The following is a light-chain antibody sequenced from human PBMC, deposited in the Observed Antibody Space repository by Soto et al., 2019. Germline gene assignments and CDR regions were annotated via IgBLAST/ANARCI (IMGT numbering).Light chain of an antibody. CDR3: QQSYSTPWT. J-gene: IGKJ1*01. CDR1: QSISSY. CDR2: AAS. V-gene: IGKV1-39*01. Sequence: DIQMTQSPSSLSASVGDRVTITCRASQSISSYLNWYQQKPGKAPKLLIYAASSLQSGVPSRFSGSGSGTDFTRTISSLKPEDFATYYCQQSYSTPWTFGQGTKVEIK.